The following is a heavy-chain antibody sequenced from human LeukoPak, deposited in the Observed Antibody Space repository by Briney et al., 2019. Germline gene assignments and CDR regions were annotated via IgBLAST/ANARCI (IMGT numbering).Heavy chain of an antibody. CDR2: IYYSGST. CDR3: ARELDYGGNSAFDY. J-gene: IGHJ4*02. Sequence: SETLSLTCTVSGGSISSSSYYWGWIRQPPGKGLEWIGSIYYSGSTYYNPSLKSRVTISVDTSKNQFSLKLSSVTAADTAVYYCARELDYGGNSAFDYWGQGTLVTVSS. V-gene: IGHV4-39*07. D-gene: IGHD4-23*01. CDR1: GGSISSSSYY.